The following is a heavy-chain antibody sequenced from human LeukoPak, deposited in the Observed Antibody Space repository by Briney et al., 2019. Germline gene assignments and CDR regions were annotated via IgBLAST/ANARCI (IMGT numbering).Heavy chain of an antibody. CDR3: ARVSLWFGELYYFDY. J-gene: IGHJ4*02. D-gene: IGHD3-10*01. CDR2: IIPIFGTA. V-gene: IGHV1-69*13. CDR1: GGTFSSYA. Sequence: ASVKVSCKASGGTFSSYAISWVRQAPGQGLEWMGGIIPIFGTANYARKFQGRVTITADESTSTAYMELSSLRSEDTAVYYCARVSLWFGELYYFDYWGQGTLVTVSS.